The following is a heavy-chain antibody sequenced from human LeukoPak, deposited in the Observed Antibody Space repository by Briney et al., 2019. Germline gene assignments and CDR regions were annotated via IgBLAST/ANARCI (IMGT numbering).Heavy chain of an antibody. D-gene: IGHD3-22*01. CDR3: AKYSIHYYDSSGHLDY. V-gene: IGHV3-23*01. CDR1: GGSIRSSSYY. Sequence: PSETLSLTCTVSGGSIRSSSYYWDWIRQPPGKGLEWVSAISGSGGSTYYADSVKGRFTISRDNSKNTLYLQMNSLRAEDTAVYYCAKYSIHYYDSSGHLDYWGQGTLVTVSS. J-gene: IGHJ4*02. CDR2: ISGSGGST.